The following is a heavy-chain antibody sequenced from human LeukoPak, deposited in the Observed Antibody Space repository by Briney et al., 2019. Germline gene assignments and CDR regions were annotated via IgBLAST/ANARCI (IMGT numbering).Heavy chain of an antibody. CDR2: IYYSGST. J-gene: IGHJ4*02. CDR1: GGSISSGGYY. V-gene: IGHV4-31*03. CDR3: ARSVSEYYDFWSGYYIALFLDY. Sequence: SETLSLTCTVSGGSISSGGYYWSWIRQHPGKGLEWIGYIYYSGSTYYNPSLKSRVTISVDTSKNQFSLKLSSVTAADTAVYYCARSVSEYYDFWSGYYIALFLDYWGQGTLVTVSS. D-gene: IGHD3-3*01.